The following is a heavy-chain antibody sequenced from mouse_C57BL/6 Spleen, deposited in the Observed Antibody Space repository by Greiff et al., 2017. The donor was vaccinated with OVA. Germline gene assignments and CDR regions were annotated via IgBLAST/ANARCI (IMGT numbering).Heavy chain of an antibody. V-gene: IGHV5-6*01. CDR1: GFTFSSYG. D-gene: IGHD6-1*01. CDR3: ASFLSARYFDV. Sequence: EVQVVESGGDLVKPGGSLKLSCAASGFTFSSYGMSWVRQTPDKRLEWVATISSGGSYTYYPDSVKGRFTISRDNAKNTLYLQMSSLKSEDTAMYYCASFLSARYFDVWGTGTTVTVSS. CDR2: ISSGGSYT. J-gene: IGHJ1*03.